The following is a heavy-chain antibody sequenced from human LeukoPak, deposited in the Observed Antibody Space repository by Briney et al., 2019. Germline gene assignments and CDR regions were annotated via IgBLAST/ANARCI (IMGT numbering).Heavy chain of an antibody. V-gene: IGHV1-46*01. CDR1: GYTFTSYG. Sequence: ASVKVSCKASGYTFTSYGISWVRQAPGQGLEWMGIINPSGSSTSYAQKFQGRVTMTRDTSTSTVYMELSSLRSEDTAVYYCARDIFMVRGVITEVAFDYWGQGTLVTVSS. J-gene: IGHJ4*02. CDR3: ARDIFMVRGVITEVAFDY. CDR2: INPSGSST. D-gene: IGHD3-10*01.